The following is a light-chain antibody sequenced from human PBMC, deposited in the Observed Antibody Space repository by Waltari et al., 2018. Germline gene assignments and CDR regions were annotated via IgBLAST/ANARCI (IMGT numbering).Light chain of an antibody. CDR3: CSYAGNYIFHV. J-gene: IGLJ1*01. V-gene: IGLV2-23*02. CDR2: DVS. Sequence: QSALTQPASVSGSPGQSITIPCTGTSRDVGSYNLVSWYQQNPGEAPKLMIYDVSKRPSGVPDRFSGSKSGNTASLTISGLQAEDDADYYCCSYAGNYIFHVFGTGTKVTVL. CDR1: SRDVGSYNL.